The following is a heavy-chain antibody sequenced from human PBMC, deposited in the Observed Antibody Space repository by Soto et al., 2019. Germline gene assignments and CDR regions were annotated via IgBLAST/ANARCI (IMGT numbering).Heavy chain of an antibody. V-gene: IGHV3-21*01. CDR1: GLTFSSYG. D-gene: IGHD4-4*01. CDR3: AREGWGDDYNSGY. J-gene: IGHJ4*02. CDR2: ISPSSNYI. Sequence: EVQLVESGGGLVKPGWSLRLSCAASGLTFSSYGMNWVRQAPGKGLEWVSSISPSSNYIYYADSVKGRFTISRDNAKNSLYLQMNSLRSEDTAVYYCAREGWGDDYNSGYWGQGTLVTVSS.